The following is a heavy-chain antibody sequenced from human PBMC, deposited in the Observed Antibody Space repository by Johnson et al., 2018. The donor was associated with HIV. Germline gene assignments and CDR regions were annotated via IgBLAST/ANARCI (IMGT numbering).Heavy chain of an antibody. D-gene: IGHD3-22*01. CDR1: GFTFSNYG. CDR2: IRYDGDIT. CDR3: AKGHSSGYPKDAFDI. V-gene: IGHV3-30*02. Sequence: QMLLVESGGGLVQPGGSLRLSCAASGFTFSNYGMHWVRQAPGKGLEWVAFIRYDGDITYYVDSVKGRFTISRDNSKNTLYLQMNSLRTEDTAMYYCAKGHSSGYPKDAFDIWGRGTIVTVSS. J-gene: IGHJ3*02.